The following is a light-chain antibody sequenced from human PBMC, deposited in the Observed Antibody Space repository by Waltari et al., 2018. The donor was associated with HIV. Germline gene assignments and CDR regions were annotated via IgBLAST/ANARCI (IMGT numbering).Light chain of an antibody. V-gene: IGLV2-8*01. J-gene: IGLJ2*01. Sequence: QSALTQPPSSSGPPGQSVPLSFTGTKIDLGTYDHVSWYQQHPGKAPKLVISEVTKRPSGVSDRFSGSKSGNTAFLTVSGLQAEDEADYYCSSFANRDGFYVLFGGGTRLTVL. CDR2: EVT. CDR1: KIDLGTYDH. CDR3: SSFANRDGFYVL.